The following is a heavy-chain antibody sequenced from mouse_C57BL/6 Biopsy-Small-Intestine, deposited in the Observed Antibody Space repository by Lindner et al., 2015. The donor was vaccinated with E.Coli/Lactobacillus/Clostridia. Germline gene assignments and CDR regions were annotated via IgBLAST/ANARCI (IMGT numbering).Heavy chain of an antibody. D-gene: IGHD1-3*01. V-gene: IGHV1-64*01. J-gene: IGHJ4*01. CDR3: ARGDVRYISGFDY. Sequence: SVKVSCKASGYTFPAYYLHWVRQAPGQGLEWMGRIHPNSGGTNYAKKFQGRVTMTRDSSISTVYMELNSLRSDDTAVYFCARGDVRYISGFDYWGQGTLVTVSS. CDR1: GYTFPAYY. CDR2: IHPNSGGT.